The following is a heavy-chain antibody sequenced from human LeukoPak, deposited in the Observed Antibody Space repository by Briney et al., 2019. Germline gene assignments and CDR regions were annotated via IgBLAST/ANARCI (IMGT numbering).Heavy chain of an antibody. Sequence: ASVKVSCKASGYTFTGYYMHWVRQAPGQGLEWMGWIKPNSGGTNYAQKFQGRVTMTRDTSISTAYMELSRLRSDDTAVYYCARGGHMIVPAAMDPYYYMDVWGKGTTVTVSS. CDR3: ARGGHMIVPAAMDPYYYMDV. V-gene: IGHV1-2*02. CDR2: IKPNSGGT. CDR1: GYTFTGYY. J-gene: IGHJ6*03. D-gene: IGHD2-2*01.